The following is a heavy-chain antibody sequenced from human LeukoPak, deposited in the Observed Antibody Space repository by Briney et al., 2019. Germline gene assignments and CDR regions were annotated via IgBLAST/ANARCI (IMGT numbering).Heavy chain of an antibody. D-gene: IGHD1-14*01. J-gene: IGHJ6*02. CDR2: ISFDGSNK. Sequence: GGSLRLSCAASGFTFSSHGMHWVRQAPGKGLEWVTFISFDGSNKDYADSVKGRFTTSRDNSKNTLYLQVASLRPEDTAVYYCARGGAAGIYGMDVWGQGAIMTVTS. V-gene: IGHV3-30*02. CDR3: ARGGAAGIYGMDV. CDR1: GFTFSSHG.